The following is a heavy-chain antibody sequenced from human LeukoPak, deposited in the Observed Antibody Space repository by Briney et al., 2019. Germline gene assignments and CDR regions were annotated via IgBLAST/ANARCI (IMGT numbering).Heavy chain of an antibody. Sequence: SETLSLTCTVSSGSISSSSYYWSWIRQPAGKGLEWIGRIYTSGSTNYNPSLKSRVTISVDTSKNQFSLKLSSVTAADTAVYYCARGDCSGGSCGRYYYYYMDVWGKGTTVTISS. D-gene: IGHD2-15*01. V-gene: IGHV4-61*02. CDR3: ARGDCSGGSCGRYYYYYMDV. J-gene: IGHJ6*03. CDR1: SGSISSSSYY. CDR2: IYTSGST.